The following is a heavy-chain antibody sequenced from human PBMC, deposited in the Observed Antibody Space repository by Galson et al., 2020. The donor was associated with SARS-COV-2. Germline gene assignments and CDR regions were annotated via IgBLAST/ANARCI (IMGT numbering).Heavy chain of an antibody. CDR1: GDSVSSNSAA. CDR2: TYYRSKWYN. V-gene: IGHV6-1*01. CDR3: ARAGGAVAGESYYYYGMDV. D-gene: IGHD6-19*01. Sequence: SQTLSLTCAISGDSVSSNSAAWNWIRQSPSRGLEWLGRTYYRSKWYNDYAVSMKSRITINPDTSKNQFSLQLNSVTPEDTAVYYCARAGGAVAGESYYYYGMDVWGQGTTVTVS. J-gene: IGHJ6*02.